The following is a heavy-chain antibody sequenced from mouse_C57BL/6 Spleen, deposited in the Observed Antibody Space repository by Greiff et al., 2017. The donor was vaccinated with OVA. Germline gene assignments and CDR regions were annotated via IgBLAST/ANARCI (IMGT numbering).Heavy chain of an antibody. CDR2: FYPGSGST. CDR3: ASYEGAYYSNPDFDD. D-gene: IGHD2-5*01. Sequence: QVQLQQSGAELVKPGASVKLSCKASGYTFTEYSIHWVKQRSGQGLEWIGRFYPGSGSTKYNEKFKDKATLTADKSSSTVYMELSRLTSEDSAVFICASYEGAYYSNPDFDDWGQGTTRTGSS. J-gene: IGHJ2*01. V-gene: IGHV1-62-2*01. CDR1: GYTFTEYS.